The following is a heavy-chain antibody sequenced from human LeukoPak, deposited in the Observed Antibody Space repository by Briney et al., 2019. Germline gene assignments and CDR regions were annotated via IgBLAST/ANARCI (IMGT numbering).Heavy chain of an antibody. CDR2: VVGDGTTT. CDR1: GFTFVNFA. Sequence: GGSLRLSCAASGFTFVNFAMSWVRLAPGKGLEWVSAVVGDGTTTFYADSVKGRFTISRDNSKNTVYLQINSLRDEDTAVYYCAKARLSTGWAYNDYWGQGTLVTVSS. CDR3: AKARLSTGWAYNDY. D-gene: IGHD2-8*02. J-gene: IGHJ4*02. V-gene: IGHV3-23*01.